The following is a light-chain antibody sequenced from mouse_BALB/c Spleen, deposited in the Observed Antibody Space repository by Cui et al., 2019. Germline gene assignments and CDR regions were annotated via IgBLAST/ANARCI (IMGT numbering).Light chain of an antibody. CDR2: RTS. Sequence: VLTQSPAIMLSWRGQKVTTTCSTTSSVSSSYLHWYQQKPGASPKPLIHRTSNLASGVPARFSGSGSGTSYSLTISSVEAEDDATYYCQQWSGYPFTFGAGTKLELK. CDR3: QQWSGYPFT. J-gene: IGKJ5*01. V-gene: IGKV4-58*01. CDR1: SSVSSSY.